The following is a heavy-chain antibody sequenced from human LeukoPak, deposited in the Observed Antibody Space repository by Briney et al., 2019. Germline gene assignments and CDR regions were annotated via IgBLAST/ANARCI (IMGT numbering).Heavy chain of an antibody. Sequence: TGGSLRLSCAASGFTFDDYAMHWVRQAPGKGLEWVSGISWNSGSIGYADSVKGRFTISRDNAKNSLYLQMNSLRAEDTALYYCAKDHGDPPSGMDVWGQGTTVTVSS. J-gene: IGHJ6*02. CDR1: GFTFDDYA. D-gene: IGHD4-17*01. CDR2: ISWNSGSI. CDR3: AKDHGDPPSGMDV. V-gene: IGHV3-9*01.